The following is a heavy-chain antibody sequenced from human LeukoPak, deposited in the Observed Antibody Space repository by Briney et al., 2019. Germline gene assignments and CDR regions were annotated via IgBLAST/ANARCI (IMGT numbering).Heavy chain of an antibody. CDR2: IMQDGSEK. CDR3: ARDQRYCSSSSCPWGPFDY. V-gene: IGHV3-7*05. D-gene: IGHD2-2*01. J-gene: IGHJ4*02. Sequence: GGSLRLSCAASGFTFSSYWMSWVRQAPGKGLEWVANIMQDGSEKYYVDSVKGRFTISRDNAKNSLYLQMNSLRAEDTAVYYCARDQRYCSSSSCPWGPFDYWGQGTLVTVSS. CDR1: GFTFSSYW.